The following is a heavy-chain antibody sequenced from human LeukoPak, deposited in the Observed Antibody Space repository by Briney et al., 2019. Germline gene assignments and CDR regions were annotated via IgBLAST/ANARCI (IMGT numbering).Heavy chain of an antibody. J-gene: IGHJ4*02. CDR2: IYHSGST. D-gene: IGHD6-6*01. CDR1: GGSISSGGYY. Sequence: PSETLSLTCTVSGGSISSGGYYWSWIRQPPGKGLEWIGYIYHSGSTYYNPSLKSRVTISVDRSKNQFSLKLSSVTAADTAVYYCASSLVAARWPIIDYWGQGTLVTVSS. V-gene: IGHV4-30-2*01. CDR3: ASSLVAARWPIIDY.